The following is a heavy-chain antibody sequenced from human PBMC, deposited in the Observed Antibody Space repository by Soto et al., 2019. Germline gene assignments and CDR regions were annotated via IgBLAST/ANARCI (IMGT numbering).Heavy chain of an antibody. CDR2: IRNKADSYAT. V-gene: IGHV3-73*01. Sequence: EVQLVESGGGLVQPGGSLKLSCAASGFTFSDSTMHWVRQASGKGLEWVGRIRNKADSYATVYAGSVKGRFTISRDDSKNMAYLQMNSLKTEDTAVYYCSGPIRSVGPWGQGTLVTVSS. CDR3: SGPIRSVGP. CDR1: GFTFSDST. J-gene: IGHJ5*02.